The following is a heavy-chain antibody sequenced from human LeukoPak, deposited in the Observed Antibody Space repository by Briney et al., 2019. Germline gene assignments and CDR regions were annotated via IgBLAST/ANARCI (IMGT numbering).Heavy chain of an antibody. V-gene: IGHV3-48*04. D-gene: IGHD4-23*01. J-gene: IGHJ4*02. Sequence: PGGSLRLSCAASGFTFSSYAMSWVRQAPGKGLEWISYISSSSSTIYYADSVKGRFTVSRDNAKNSLSLQMNSLRPEDTAIYYCARDGATFVTYWGQGTLVTVSS. CDR1: GFTFSSYA. CDR2: ISSSSSTI. CDR3: ARDGATFVTY.